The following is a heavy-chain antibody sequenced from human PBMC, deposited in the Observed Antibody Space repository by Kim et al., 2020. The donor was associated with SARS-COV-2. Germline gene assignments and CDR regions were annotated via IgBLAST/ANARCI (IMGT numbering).Heavy chain of an antibody. Sequence: SVKVSCKASGGTFSSYAISWVRQAPGQGLEWMGGIIPIFGTANYAQKFQGRVTITADESTSTAYMELSSLRSEDTAVYYCARDWGGFLEWLARPDDAFDIWGQGTMVTVSS. D-gene: IGHD3-3*01. CDR1: GGTFSSYA. CDR3: ARDWGGFLEWLARPDDAFDI. J-gene: IGHJ3*02. V-gene: IGHV1-69*13. CDR2: IIPIFGTA.